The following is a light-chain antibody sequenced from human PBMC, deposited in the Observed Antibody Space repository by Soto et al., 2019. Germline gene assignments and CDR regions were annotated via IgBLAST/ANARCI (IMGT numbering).Light chain of an antibody. Sequence: QSALTQPPSASGTPGQRVTISCSGSSSNIVSNTVNWYQHLPGAAPKLLMYAYSQRPSGIPDRFSGSKSGASASLAISGLQSEDEADYYCAAWDDSLNGYVFGTGTKLTVL. CDR3: AAWDDSLNGYV. J-gene: IGLJ1*01. CDR1: SSNIVSNT. CDR2: AYS. V-gene: IGLV1-44*01.